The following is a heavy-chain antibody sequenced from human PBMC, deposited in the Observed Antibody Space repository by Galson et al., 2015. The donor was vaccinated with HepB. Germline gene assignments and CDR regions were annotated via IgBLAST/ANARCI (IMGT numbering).Heavy chain of an antibody. Sequence: SLRLSCAASGFTFSSYSMNWVRQAPGKGLEWVSSISSSSSYIYYADSVKGRFTISRDNAKNSLYLQMNSLRAEDTAVYYCARSGILTGHDPYWGQGTLVTVSS. CDR2: ISSSSSYI. D-gene: IGHD3-9*01. V-gene: IGHV3-21*01. CDR3: ARSGILTGHDPY. J-gene: IGHJ4*02. CDR1: GFTFSSYS.